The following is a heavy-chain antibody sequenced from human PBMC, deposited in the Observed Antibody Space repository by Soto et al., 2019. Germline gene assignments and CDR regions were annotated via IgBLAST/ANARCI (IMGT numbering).Heavy chain of an antibody. Sequence: QVQLVQSGAEVKKPGASVKVSCQASGYSFSNNGISWVRQAPGQGFEWMGWINGDNGNTNYAQKIQGRVTMTTDTSTSTAYMELRSLRSDDTAVFYCARDLGYGDYGTDFWGQGTLVTVSS. J-gene: IGHJ4*02. CDR1: GYSFSNNG. CDR3: ARDLGYGDYGTDF. V-gene: IGHV1-18*04. CDR2: INGDNGNT. D-gene: IGHD4-17*01.